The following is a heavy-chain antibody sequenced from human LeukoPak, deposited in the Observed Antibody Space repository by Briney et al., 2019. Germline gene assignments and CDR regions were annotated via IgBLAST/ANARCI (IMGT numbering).Heavy chain of an antibody. CDR2: IDSDGRST. Sequence: GGSLRLSCAASGFTFSSYWMHWVRQAPGKGLVWVSRIDSDGRSTSYADSVKGRFTISRDNAKNMLYLQMNSLRAEDTAQYYCARDGDRGWSLSHWGQGTLVTVSS. V-gene: IGHV3-74*01. CDR1: GFTFSSYW. CDR3: ARDGDRGWSLSH. D-gene: IGHD6-19*01. J-gene: IGHJ4*02.